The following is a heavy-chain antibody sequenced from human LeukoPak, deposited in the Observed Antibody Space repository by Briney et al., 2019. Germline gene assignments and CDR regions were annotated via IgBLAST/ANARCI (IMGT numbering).Heavy chain of an antibody. J-gene: IGHJ4*02. Sequence: PGRSLRLSCTASGFTFGDYAMSWVRQTPEKGLEWVANIKEDASEENYVDSVKGRFTISRDNAKNSLYLQMNSLRAEDTAVYYCAIAAGWELGYWGQGTLVTVSS. V-gene: IGHV3-7*01. CDR3: AIAAGWELGY. CDR1: GFTFGDYA. D-gene: IGHD6-25*01. CDR2: IKEDASEE.